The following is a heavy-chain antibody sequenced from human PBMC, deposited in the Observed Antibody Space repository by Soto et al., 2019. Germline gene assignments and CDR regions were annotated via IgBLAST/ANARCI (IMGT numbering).Heavy chain of an antibody. J-gene: IGHJ6*04. Sequence: QVQLVESGGGVVQPGRSLRLSCVGSGFPFWHYGMHWVRQAPGKGLEWVAVIWSDGNKESYADYVKGRFAISRDNSKDTLYLAMNSLRVEDPAVYFCARDRNGGWFHMDVWGKGTTVSVSS. CDR1: GFPFWHYG. CDR3: ARDRNGGWFHMDV. D-gene: IGHD6-19*01. V-gene: IGHV3-33*01. CDR2: IWSDGNKE.